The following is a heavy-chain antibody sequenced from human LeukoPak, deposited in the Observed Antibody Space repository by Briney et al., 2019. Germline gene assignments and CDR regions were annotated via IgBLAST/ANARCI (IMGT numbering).Heavy chain of an antibody. CDR2: IYSGGST. CDR3: AREGPYSSFDF. Sequence: GGSQRLSCAASGFTVSSNYMSWVRQAPGKGLEWVSVIYSGGSTYYADSVKGRFTISRDNSKNTVYVQVNSLRAEDTAVYYCAREGPYSSFDFWGQGTLVTVSS. CDR1: GFTVSSNY. V-gene: IGHV3-53*05. D-gene: IGHD6-13*01. J-gene: IGHJ4*02.